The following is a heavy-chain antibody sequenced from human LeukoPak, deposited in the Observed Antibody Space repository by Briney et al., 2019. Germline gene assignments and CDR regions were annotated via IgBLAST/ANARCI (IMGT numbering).Heavy chain of an antibody. J-gene: IGHJ4*02. CDR2: ISSGDNFI. Sequence: GRSLRLSCAASGFALSDHYMSWIRQAPGKGLEGFACISSGDNFIFYGGSVKGRFTISRDNAKNSVFLHLNSLRVEDTAVYYCARGRDYFDHWGQGTLVPASS. V-gene: IGHV3-11*01. CDR1: GFALSDHY. CDR3: ARGRDYFDH.